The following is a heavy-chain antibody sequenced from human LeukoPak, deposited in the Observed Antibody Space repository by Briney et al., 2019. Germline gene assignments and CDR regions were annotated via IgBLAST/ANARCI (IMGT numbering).Heavy chain of an antibody. V-gene: IGHV3-13*04. Sequence: GGSLRLSCAASGFTFSNYAMHWVRQATGKGLEYVSAIGVGGDTYYSGSVKGRFTICRENADNSLYLQMNNLRVEDTAVYYCARVNLYRSDSDYNDAFDIWGQGTMVTVSS. CDR1: GFTFSNYA. CDR3: ARVNLYRSDSDYNDAFDI. D-gene: IGHD4-11*01. CDR2: IGVGGDT. J-gene: IGHJ3*02.